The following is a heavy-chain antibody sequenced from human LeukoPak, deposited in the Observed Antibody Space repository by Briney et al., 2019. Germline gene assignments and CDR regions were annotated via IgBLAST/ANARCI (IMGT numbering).Heavy chain of an antibody. D-gene: IGHD1/OR15-1a*01. J-gene: IGHJ4*02. V-gene: IGHV4-30-2*01. CDR2: IYHSGST. CDR3: ARGMGTVPDY. Sequence: PSETLSLTCTVSGGSISSGGYYWSWIRQPPGKGLEWIGYIYHSGSTYYNPSLKSRVTISVDRSKNQFSLKLSSVTAADTAVYYCARGMGTVPDYWGQGTLVTVSS. CDR1: GGSISSGGYY.